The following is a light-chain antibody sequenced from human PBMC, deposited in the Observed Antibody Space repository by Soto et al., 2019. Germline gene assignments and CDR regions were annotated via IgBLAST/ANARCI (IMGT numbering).Light chain of an antibody. CDR1: QTFSNSF. J-gene: IGKJ5*01. Sequence: EIVLTQSPGTLSLSPEERATLSCRASQTFSNSFLSWFQQIPGQAPRLLIYGASMRATGIPDRFSGSGSGTDVTHTISRLEAENCVVDYRQRFGSSSTLGQGKRLEIK. CDR3: QRFGSSST. V-gene: IGKV3-20*01. CDR2: GAS.